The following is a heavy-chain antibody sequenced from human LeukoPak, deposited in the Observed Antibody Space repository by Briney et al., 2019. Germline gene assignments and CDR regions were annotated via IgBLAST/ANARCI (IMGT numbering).Heavy chain of an antibody. CDR1: GFTFSRNA. CDR3: AKKYGQIPSFDY. V-gene: IGHV3-23*01. D-gene: IGHD2-2*01. Sequence: GGSLRLSCAASGFTFSRNAMSWVRQGPGKGPEWVSGITGSGGSTDSADSVKGRFTISRDNSKNTLYLQMNSLRVEDTAVYYCAKKYGQIPSFDYWGQGTLVTVSS. J-gene: IGHJ4*02. CDR2: ITGSGGST.